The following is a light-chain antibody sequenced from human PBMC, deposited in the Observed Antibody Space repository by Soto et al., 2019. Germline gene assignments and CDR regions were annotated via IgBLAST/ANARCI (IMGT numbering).Light chain of an antibody. CDR1: QSLLHRSNNKNY. V-gene: IGKV4-1*01. CDR3: QQYYSIPVT. J-gene: IGKJ4*01. Sequence: DIVMSQSPGSLAVSPGERATIKCTSSQSLLHRSNNKNYLVWYQQKPGQPPKLLLDWASTRHSGVPERFSGSGSWIKFTLTISSLQTRDAAVYFCQQYYSIPVTFGGGPKVEI. CDR2: WAS.